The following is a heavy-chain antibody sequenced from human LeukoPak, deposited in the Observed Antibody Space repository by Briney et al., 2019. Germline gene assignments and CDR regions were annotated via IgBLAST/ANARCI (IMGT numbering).Heavy chain of an antibody. CDR2: ISGSGGRT. V-gene: IGHV3-23*01. J-gene: IGHJ4*02. CDR1: GFTFTSFG. CDR3: AKGDGLGLLWFAEVFDY. D-gene: IGHD3-10*01. Sequence: TGGSLRLSCVASGFTFTSFGMNWVRQAPGKGLEWVSVISGSGGRTYYADSVKGRFTISRDNSKKTLYLQINSLRAEDTAVYYCAKGDGLGLLWFAEVFDYWGQGTLVTVSS.